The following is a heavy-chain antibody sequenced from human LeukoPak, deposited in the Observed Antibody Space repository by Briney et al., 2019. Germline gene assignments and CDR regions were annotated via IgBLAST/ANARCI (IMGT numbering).Heavy chain of an antibody. D-gene: IGHD2-2*01. V-gene: IGHV3-30*02. CDR3: AKDYCSSTSCFFFDY. CDR1: GFTFNSYG. CDR2: IRYDGSNK. Sequence: GGSLRLSCAASGFTFNSYGMHWVRQDPGTGLEWVAFIRYDGSNKYYADPVKGRFTISRDNTLYLQMNSLRAEDTAVYYCAKDYCSSTSCFFFDYWGQGTLVTVSS. J-gene: IGHJ4*02.